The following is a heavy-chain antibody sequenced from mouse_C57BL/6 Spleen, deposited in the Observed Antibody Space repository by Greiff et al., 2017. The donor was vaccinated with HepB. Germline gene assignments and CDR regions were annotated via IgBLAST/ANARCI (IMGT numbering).Heavy chain of an antibody. CDR2: IDPSDSYT. CDR1: GYTFTSYW. J-gene: IGHJ3*01. CDR3: ARKDSNPFAY. Sequence: QVQLQQPGAELVKPGASVKLSCKASGYTFTSYWMQWVKQRPGQGLEWIGEIDPSDSYTNYNQKFKGKATLTVDTSSSTAYMQLSSLTSEDSAVYYCARKDSNPFAYWGQGTLVTVSA. V-gene: IGHV1-50*01. D-gene: IGHD2-5*01.